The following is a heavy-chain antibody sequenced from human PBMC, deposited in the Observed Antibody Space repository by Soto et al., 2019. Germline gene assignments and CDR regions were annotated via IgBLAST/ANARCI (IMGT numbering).Heavy chain of an antibody. CDR1: GFPFSNYA. Sequence: EVLLLESGGGLVQPGGSLRLSCAASGFPFSNYAMIWVRQAPGTGLEWVSAISGSGSNTYYADSAKGRFTVSRDNSKNTLYLQMNSLRAGDTAVYYCAKELLSGTYPNFDYWGQGTLVTVSS. V-gene: IGHV3-23*01. CDR3: AKELLSGTYPNFDY. J-gene: IGHJ4*02. D-gene: IGHD1-26*01. CDR2: ISGSGSNT.